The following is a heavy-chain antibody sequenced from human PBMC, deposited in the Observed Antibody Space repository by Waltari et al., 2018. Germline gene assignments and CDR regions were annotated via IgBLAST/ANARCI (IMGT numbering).Heavy chain of an antibody. J-gene: IGHJ4*02. CDR2: ISGGGDTI. V-gene: IGHV3-48*03. CDR3: ARVRTQTLDS. CDR1: GFTFSSFE. Sequence: EVQLVESGGGLVQPGGSLRLSCAASGFTFSSFEVNWVRQAPGKGLEWVSYISGGGDTIYYADSVRGRLTIARDNAKNSLYLQMNSLRAEDTAVYYCARVRTQTLDSWGQGTLVTVSS.